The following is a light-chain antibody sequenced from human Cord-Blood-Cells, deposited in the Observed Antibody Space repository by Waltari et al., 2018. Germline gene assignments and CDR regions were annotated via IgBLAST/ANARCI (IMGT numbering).Light chain of an antibody. CDR1: SSNIGSNT. J-gene: IGLJ1*01. CDR2: SNN. Sequence: QSVLTQPPSASGTPGQRVTISCSGSSSNIGSNTVNWYQQLPGTAPKLPIYSNNRRPSGVPDRFSSSKSGTSASLAISGLHSEDEADYYCAAWDDSLNGYVFGTGTKVTVL. V-gene: IGLV1-44*01. CDR3: AAWDDSLNGYV.